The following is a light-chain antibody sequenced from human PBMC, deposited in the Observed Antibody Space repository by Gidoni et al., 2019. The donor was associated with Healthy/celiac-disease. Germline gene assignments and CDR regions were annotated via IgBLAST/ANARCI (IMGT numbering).Light chain of an antibody. J-gene: IGKJ2*01. CDR2: WAS. CDR1: QSVLYSSNNKNY. Sequence: IVMTQSPDSLAVSLGERATINCKSSQSVLYSSNNKNYLAWYQQKPGQPPKLLIYWASNRESGVPDRLSGSGSETDFTLTISSLQAEDVAVYYCQQYYSTPYTFGQGTKLEIK. V-gene: IGKV4-1*01. CDR3: QQYYSTPYT.